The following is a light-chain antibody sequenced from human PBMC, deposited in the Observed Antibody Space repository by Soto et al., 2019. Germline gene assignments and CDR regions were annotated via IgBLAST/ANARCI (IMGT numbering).Light chain of an antibody. CDR1: QSVRNSL. V-gene: IGKV3-20*01. J-gene: IGKJ1*01. Sequence: EIVFTQSPGNLSLSPVERATLSCRSSQSVRNSLLAWYQQKPGQPPRLLIYDASTRATATPERFSGSGSGTDFTLTISRLEPEDFAVYYCHQYDTIVQTFGQGTKVDIK. CDR2: DAS. CDR3: HQYDTIVQT.